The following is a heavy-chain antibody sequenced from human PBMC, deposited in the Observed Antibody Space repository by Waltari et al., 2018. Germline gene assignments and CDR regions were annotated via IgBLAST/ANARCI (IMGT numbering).Heavy chain of an antibody. Sequence: QVQLAESGPGLVKPSEALSLTCTVSNYSISTGYYWAWIRQSPGKGLEWIGSVTHSGSAYYNPSLRSRVSISIDTSKNQFSLSLKSATAADTATDYCARDRCGGTSCYPFDSWGQGTLVAVTS. CDR1: NYSISTGYY. J-gene: IGHJ4*02. CDR2: VTHSGSA. D-gene: IGHD2-2*01. CDR3: ARDRCGGTSCYPFDS. V-gene: IGHV4-38-2*02.